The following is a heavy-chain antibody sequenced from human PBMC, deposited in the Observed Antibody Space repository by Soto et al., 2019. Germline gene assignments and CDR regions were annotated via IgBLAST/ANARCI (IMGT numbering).Heavy chain of an antibody. D-gene: IGHD2-2*01. CDR2: LSDSGST. J-gene: IGHJ6*02. Sequence: SETLSLTCTVSGGSISGYFWSWIRQPPGKGLECIGYLSDSGSTDYTPSLNSRVTISVDTSKNQFSLQLSSVTAADTAVYYCARKEYGDGLDVWGQGTTVTVS. V-gene: IGHV4-59*01. CDR1: GGSISGYF. CDR3: ARKEYGDGLDV.